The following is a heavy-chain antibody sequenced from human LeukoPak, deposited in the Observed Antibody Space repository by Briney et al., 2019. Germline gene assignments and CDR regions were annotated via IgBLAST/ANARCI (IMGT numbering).Heavy chain of an antibody. Sequence: PSETLSLTCTVSGGSISGYYWSWIRQPPGKGLEWIGYIYYSGSTNYNPSLKSRVTISVDTSKNQFSLKLSSVTAADTAVYYCARLLWFGELEAYYYMDVWGKGTTVTVSS. CDR3: ARLLWFGELEAYYYMDV. V-gene: IGHV4-59*08. CDR1: GGSISGYY. CDR2: IYYSGST. J-gene: IGHJ6*03. D-gene: IGHD3-10*01.